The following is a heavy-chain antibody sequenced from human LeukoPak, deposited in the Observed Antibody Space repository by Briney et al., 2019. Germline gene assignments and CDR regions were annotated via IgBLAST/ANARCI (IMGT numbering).Heavy chain of an antibody. CDR1: GDSVSSNSGA. CDR2: TYYRSKWYN. CDR3: ARGIRGTTGSFDS. J-gene: IGHJ4*02. D-gene: IGHD1-1*01. Sequence: SQTLSLTCAISGDSVSSNSGAWNWIRQSPSRGLERLGRTYYRSKWYNDYAVSVKSRLSINPDTSKNQFSLHQTSVPPEDTAVYYCARGIRGTTGSFDSWGQGTLVTVSS. V-gene: IGHV6-1*01.